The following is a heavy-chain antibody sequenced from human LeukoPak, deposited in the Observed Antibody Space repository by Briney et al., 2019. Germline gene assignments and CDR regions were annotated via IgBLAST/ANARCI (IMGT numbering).Heavy chain of an antibody. CDR3: ACITMVRGVPYYFDY. CDR2: VYSTGHT. V-gene: IGHV4-39*01. J-gene: IGHJ4*02. CDR1: GDSLYY. D-gene: IGHD3-10*01. Sequence: SETLSLTCTVSGDSLYYWGWIRQPPGKGLEWIGSVYSTGHTNYNLSLKSRVTMSIDTSKNQFSLKLSSVTAADTAVYYCACITMVRGVPYYFDYWGQGTLVTVSS.